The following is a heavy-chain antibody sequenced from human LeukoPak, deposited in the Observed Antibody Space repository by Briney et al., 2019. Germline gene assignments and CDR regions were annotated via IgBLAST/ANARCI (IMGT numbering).Heavy chain of an antibody. CDR3: AREYYYGSGLYGMDV. D-gene: IGHD3-10*01. CDR1: GGSISSGGYS. CDR2: IYHSGST. J-gene: IGHJ6*02. Sequence: PSQTLSLTCAVSGGSISSGGYSWSWIRQPPGKGLEWIGYIYHSGSTYYNPSLKSRVTISVDRSKNQFSLKLSSVTAADTAVYYCAREYYYGSGLYGMDVWGQGTTVTVSS. V-gene: IGHV4-30-2*01.